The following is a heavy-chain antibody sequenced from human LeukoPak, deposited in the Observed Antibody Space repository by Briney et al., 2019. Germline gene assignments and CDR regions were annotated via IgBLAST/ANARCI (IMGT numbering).Heavy chain of an antibody. J-gene: IGHJ3*02. CDR2: ISGSGGGT. D-gene: IGHD1-1*01. Sequence: PGGSLRLSCAASGFTFSSYAMSWVRQAPGKGLEWVSAISGSGGGTYYADSVKGRFTISRDNSKNTLYLQMNSLRVEDTAIYYCARDPGPVDIWGQGTMVTVSS. CDR1: GFTFSSYA. CDR3: ARDPGPVDI. V-gene: IGHV3-23*01.